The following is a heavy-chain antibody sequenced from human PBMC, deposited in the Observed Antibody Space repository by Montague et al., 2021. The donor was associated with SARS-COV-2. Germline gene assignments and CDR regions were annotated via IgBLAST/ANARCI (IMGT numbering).Heavy chain of an antibody. CDR1: GGSISSSNYY. Sequence: SETLSLTCTVSGGSISSSNYYWGWIRQPPGKGLEWIGNMYYSGSTYYNPSLKSRVTISIDTSKNQFSLKLSSVTAADTAVYYCARDDIVLQGVTKGIDVWHQDTTITVSS. CDR2: MYYSGST. CDR3: ARDDIVLQGVTKGIDV. D-gene: IGHD3-10*01. J-gene: IGHJ6*02. V-gene: IGHV4-39*07.